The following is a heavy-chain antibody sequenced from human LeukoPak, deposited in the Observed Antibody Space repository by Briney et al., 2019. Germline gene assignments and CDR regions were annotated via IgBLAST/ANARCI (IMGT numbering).Heavy chain of an antibody. J-gene: IGHJ4*02. CDR1: GFTFSSYA. V-gene: IGHV3-30*04. CDR2: ISYDGSNK. Sequence: PGGSLRLSCAASGFTFSSYATHWDRQAPGKGLEWVAVISYDGSNKYYADSVKGRFTISRDNSKNTLYLQMNSLRAEDTAVYYCARDPPSDYGDYDYWGQGTLVTVSS. D-gene: IGHD4-17*01. CDR3: ARDPPSDYGDYDY.